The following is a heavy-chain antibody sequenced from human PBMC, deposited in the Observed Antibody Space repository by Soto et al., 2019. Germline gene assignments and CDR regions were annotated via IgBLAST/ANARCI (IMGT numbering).Heavy chain of an antibody. CDR1: GFTFSSYG. CDR3: AKDYKWLVSYFDY. J-gene: IGHJ4*02. Sequence: GGSLRLSCAASGFTFSSYGMHWVRQAPGKGLEWVAVISYDGSNKYYADSVKGRFTISRDNSKNTLYLQMNSLRAEDTAVYYCAKDYKWLVSYFDYWGQGTLVTVSS. D-gene: IGHD6-19*01. V-gene: IGHV3-30*18. CDR2: ISYDGSNK.